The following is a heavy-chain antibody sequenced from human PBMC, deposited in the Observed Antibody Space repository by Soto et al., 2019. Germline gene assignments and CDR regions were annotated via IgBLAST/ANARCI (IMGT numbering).Heavy chain of an antibody. D-gene: IGHD3-3*01. V-gene: IGHV1-58*01. Sequence: ASVKVSCKASGFTFSSSAVQGVRQARARCLELIGWIVVGSCNTNYAQKFQERVTITRDMSTSTAYMELTSLRSEDTAVYYCAADNDFWSGHYSFDYWGQGTLVTVSS. CDR2: IVVGSCNT. CDR1: GFTFSSSA. CDR3: AADNDFWSGHYSFDY. J-gene: IGHJ4*02.